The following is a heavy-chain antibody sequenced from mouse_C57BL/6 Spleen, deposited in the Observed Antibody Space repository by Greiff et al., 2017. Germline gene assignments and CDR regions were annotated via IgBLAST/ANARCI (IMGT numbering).Heavy chain of an antibody. CDR2: IDPSDSYT. CDR3: ARRDGSSYDWYVDV. Sequence: QVQLQQPGAELVMPGASVKLSCKASGYTFTSYWMHWVKQRPGQGLEWIGEIDPSDSYTNYNQKFKGKSTLTVDKSSSTAYMQLSSLTSEDSAVYYWARRDGSSYDWYVDVWGTGTTVTVSS. V-gene: IGHV1-69*01. J-gene: IGHJ1*03. CDR1: GYTFTSYW. D-gene: IGHD1-1*01.